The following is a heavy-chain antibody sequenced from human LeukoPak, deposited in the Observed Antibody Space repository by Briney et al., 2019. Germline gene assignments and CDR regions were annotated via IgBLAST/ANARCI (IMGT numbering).Heavy chain of an antibody. J-gene: IGHJ4*02. D-gene: IGHD1-26*01. V-gene: IGHV3-30*04. CDR1: GFTFSSYA. CDR2: ISYDGSNK. Sequence: GRSLRLSCAASGFTFSSYAMHWVRQAPGKGLEWVAVISYDGSNKYYADSVKGRFTISRDNSKNTLYLQMNSLRAEDTAVCYCARVGAPFDYWGQGTLVTVSS. CDR3: ARVGAPFDY.